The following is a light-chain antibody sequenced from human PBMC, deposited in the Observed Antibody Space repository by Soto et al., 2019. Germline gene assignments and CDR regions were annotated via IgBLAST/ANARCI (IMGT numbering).Light chain of an antibody. Sequence: LTQPASVSWSPGQSITISCTGTSNDVGSYNLVSWYQHHPGKAPKLMIFEGSKRPSGVSNRFSGSKSGNTASLTISGLQAEDEADFYCCSYAGSNYYVFGTGTKVTVL. CDR1: SNDVGSYNL. CDR3: CSYAGSNYYV. J-gene: IGLJ1*01. V-gene: IGLV2-23*01. CDR2: EGS.